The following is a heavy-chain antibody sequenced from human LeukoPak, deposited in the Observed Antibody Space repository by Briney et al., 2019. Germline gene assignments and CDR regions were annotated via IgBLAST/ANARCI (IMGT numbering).Heavy chain of an antibody. D-gene: IGHD2-2*01. J-gene: IGHJ4*02. CDR2: ISYDGSNK. CDR1: GFTFSSYG. CDR3: AKDRNVVVPAAQEGDY. Sequence: GGSLRLSCAASGFTFSSYGMHWVRQAPGKGLEWVAVISYDGSNKYYADSVKGRFTISRDNSKNTLYLQMNSLRAEDTAVYYCAKDRNVVVPAAQEGDYWGQGTLVTVSS. V-gene: IGHV3-30*18.